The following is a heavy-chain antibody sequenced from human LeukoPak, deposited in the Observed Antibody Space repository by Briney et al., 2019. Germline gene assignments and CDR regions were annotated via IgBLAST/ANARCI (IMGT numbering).Heavy chain of an antibody. CDR1: GYTFTGYY. V-gene: IGHV1-2*02. Sequence: ASVKVSCKASGYTFTGYYMHWVRQAPGQGLEWMGWINPNSGGTNYAQKFQGRIPMTRDTSISTAYMELSRLRSDDTAVYYCARETSSRRLNWFDPWGQGTLVTVSS. CDR2: INPNSGGT. D-gene: IGHD6-13*01. CDR3: ARETSSRRLNWFDP. J-gene: IGHJ5*02.